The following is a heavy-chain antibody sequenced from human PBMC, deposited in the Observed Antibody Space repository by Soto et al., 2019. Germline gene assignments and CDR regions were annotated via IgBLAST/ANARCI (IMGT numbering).Heavy chain of an antibody. Sequence: QVQLQESGPGLVKPSQTLSLTCTVSGGSISSGGYYWTWIRQHPGKGLEWIGYIYYSGSTYYIPTIKSRVTISVDSSKNQFSRKLSSVTAADTAVCYCARVCGGDCHYGMDVWGQGTTVTVSS. D-gene: IGHD2-21*02. CDR2: IYYSGST. J-gene: IGHJ6*02. CDR3: ARVCGGDCHYGMDV. V-gene: IGHV4-31*03. CDR1: GGSISSGGYY.